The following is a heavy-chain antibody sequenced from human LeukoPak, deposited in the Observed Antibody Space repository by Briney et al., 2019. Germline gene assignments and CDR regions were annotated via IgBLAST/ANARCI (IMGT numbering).Heavy chain of an antibody. D-gene: IGHD1-26*01. Sequence: ASVKVSCKASGYTFTSYYMHWVRQAPGQGLEWMGIINPSGGSTSYAQKFQGRVTMTRDMSTSTVYMELSSLRSEDTAVYYCARDLNSGSYENLFDYWGQGTLVTVSS. CDR2: INPSGGST. CDR3: ARDLNSGSYENLFDY. CDR1: GYTFTSYY. V-gene: IGHV1-46*01. J-gene: IGHJ4*02.